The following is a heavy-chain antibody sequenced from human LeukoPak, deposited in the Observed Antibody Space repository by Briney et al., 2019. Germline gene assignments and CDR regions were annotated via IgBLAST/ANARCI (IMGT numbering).Heavy chain of an antibody. V-gene: IGHV3-23*01. J-gene: IGHJ6*03. CDR2: ISGSGHYT. D-gene: IGHD3-16*01. Sequence: PGGSLRLSCEASGSGFTFGNFGLSWVRQAPGRGLEWLSGISGSGHYTYYANSVKGRFTISRDNSKNTLYIQMNSLRAEDTAVYYCAKDGSRGDYHSYFYMDVWGEGTTVTVSS. CDR1: GSGFTFGNFG. CDR3: AKDGSRGDYHSYFYMDV.